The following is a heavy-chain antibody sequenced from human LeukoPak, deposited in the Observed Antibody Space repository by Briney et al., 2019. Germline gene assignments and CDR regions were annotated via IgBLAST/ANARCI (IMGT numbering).Heavy chain of an antibody. V-gene: IGHV1-2*02. J-gene: IGHJ6*02. CDR3: ASDSYDSSGYYGYYYGMDV. CDR2: IIPNSGGT. D-gene: IGHD3-22*01. Sequence: ASVKVSCKASGYSFTDYYMHWVRQAPGQGLEWMGWIIPNSGGTNYAKKFRGRITMTRDTSISTAYMELSSLRSDDTAVYYCASDSYDSSGYYGYYYGMDVWGQGTTVTVSS. CDR1: GYSFTDYY.